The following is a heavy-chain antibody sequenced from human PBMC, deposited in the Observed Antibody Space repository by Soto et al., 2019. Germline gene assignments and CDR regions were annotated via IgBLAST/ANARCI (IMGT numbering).Heavy chain of an antibody. V-gene: IGHV4-39*01. CDR3: ARRGDGSGWANDY. Sequence: SETLSLTCTVSGGSISSSSYYWGWIRQPPGKGLEWIGSIYYSGSTYYNPSLKSRVTISVDTSKNQFSLELSSVTAADTAVYYCARRGDGSGWANDYWSQGTLVTVSS. J-gene: IGHJ4*02. D-gene: IGHD6-19*01. CDR2: IYYSGST. CDR1: GGSISSSSYY.